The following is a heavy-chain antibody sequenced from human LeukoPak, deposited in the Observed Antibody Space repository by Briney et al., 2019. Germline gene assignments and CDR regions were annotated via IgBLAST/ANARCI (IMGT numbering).Heavy chain of an antibody. CDR1: GGSINSSTYY. D-gene: IGHD5-18*01. J-gene: IGHJ4*02. CDR2: IYYSGST. CDR3: ARDSPYTAYYFDY. V-gene: IGHV4-39*07. Sequence: PSETLSLTCSVSGGSINSSTYYWGWVRQPPGKGLEWIGSIYYSGSTNYNPSLKSRVTMSVDTSKNQFSLKLSSVTAADTAVYYCARDSPYTAYYFDYWGQGTLVTVSS.